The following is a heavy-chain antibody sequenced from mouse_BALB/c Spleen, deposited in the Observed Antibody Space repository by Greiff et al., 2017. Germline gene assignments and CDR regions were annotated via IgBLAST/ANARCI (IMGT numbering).Heavy chain of an antibody. CDR3: ARDGDLSAMDY. CDR2: INSNGGST. V-gene: IGHV5-6-3*01. J-gene: IGHJ4*01. D-gene: IGHD2-3*01. Sequence: EVQLVESGGGLVQPGGSLKLSCAASGFTFSSYGMSWVRQTPDKRLELVATINSNGGSTYYPDSAKGRFTISRDNAKNTLYLQMSSLKSEDTAMYYCARDGDLSAMDYWGQGTSVTVSS. CDR1: GFTFSSYG.